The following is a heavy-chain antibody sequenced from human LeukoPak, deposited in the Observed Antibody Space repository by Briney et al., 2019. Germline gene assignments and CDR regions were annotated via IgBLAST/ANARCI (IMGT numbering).Heavy chain of an antibody. J-gene: IGHJ6*02. CDR3: ARDRDYDFWSGYLDV. CDR1: GGSISSYY. D-gene: IGHD3-3*01. V-gene: IGHV4-59*01. CDR2: IYYSGST. Sequence: SETLSLTCTVSGGSISSYYWSWIRQPPGKGLEWIGYIYYSGSTNYNPSLKSRVTISVDTSKNQFSLKLSSVTAADTAVYYCARDRDYDFWSGYLDVWGQGTTVTVSS.